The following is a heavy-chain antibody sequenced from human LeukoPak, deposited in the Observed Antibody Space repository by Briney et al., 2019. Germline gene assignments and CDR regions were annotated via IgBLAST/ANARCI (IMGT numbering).Heavy chain of an antibody. CDR3: ARENCDSTTCYKSIDY. Sequence: SGGSLRLSCAASGFTFSIYAMHWVRQAPGKGLEYVSAITSNGGSAYYANSVKGRFTISRDNSKNTLYLQMGSLRAEDMAVYYCARENCDSTTCYKSIDYWGQGTLVTVSS. CDR1: GFTFSIYA. J-gene: IGHJ4*02. V-gene: IGHV3-64*01. D-gene: IGHD2-2*02. CDR2: ITSNGGSA.